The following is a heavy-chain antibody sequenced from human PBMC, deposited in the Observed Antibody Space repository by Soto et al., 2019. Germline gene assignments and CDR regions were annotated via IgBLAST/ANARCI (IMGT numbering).Heavy chain of an antibody. D-gene: IGHD1-7*01. J-gene: IGHJ3*02. CDR3: ARDFNNWNYQDAFDI. CDR2: IYYSGST. CDR1: GGSISSYY. V-gene: IGHV4-59*01. Sequence: SETLSLTCTVSGGSISSYYWSWIRQPPGKGLEWIGYIYYSGSTNYNPSLKSRVTISVDTSKNQFSLKLSSVTAADTAVYYCARDFNNWNYQDAFDIWGQGTMVTVSS.